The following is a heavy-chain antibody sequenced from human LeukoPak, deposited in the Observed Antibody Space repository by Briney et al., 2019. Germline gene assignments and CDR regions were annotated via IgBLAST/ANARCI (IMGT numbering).Heavy chain of an antibody. CDR2: IYYSGST. V-gene: IGHV4-59*01. Sequence: PSETLSLTCTVSGGSISSYYWSWIRQPPGKGLEWIEYIYYSGSTNYNPSLKSRVTISVDTSKNQFSLKLRSVTAADTAVYYCARVRGYRDGYNHPFDYWGQGTLVTVSS. CDR3: ARVRGYRDGYNHPFDY. CDR1: GGSISSYY. D-gene: IGHD5-24*01. J-gene: IGHJ4*02.